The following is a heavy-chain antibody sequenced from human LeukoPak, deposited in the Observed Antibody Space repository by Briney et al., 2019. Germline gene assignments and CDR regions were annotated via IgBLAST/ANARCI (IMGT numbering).Heavy chain of an antibody. CDR2: IKSKTDGGTT. CDR3: VGLVGAGEYYFDY. D-gene: IGHD1-26*01. V-gene: IGHV3-15*01. J-gene: IGHJ4*02. CDR1: GFTFSNAW. Sequence: PGGSLRLSCAASGFTFSNAWMSWVRQAPGKGLEWVGRIKSKTDGGTTDYAAPVKGRFTISRDDSKNTLYLQMNSLKTEDTAVYYCVGLVGAGEYYFDYWGQGPRSPSPQ.